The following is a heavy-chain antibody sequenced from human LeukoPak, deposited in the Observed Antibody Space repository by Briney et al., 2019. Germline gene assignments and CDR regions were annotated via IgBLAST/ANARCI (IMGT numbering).Heavy chain of an antibody. D-gene: IGHD1-26*01. V-gene: IGHV4-61*02. CDR3: AREGARWEPSFSAFDI. CDR2: IYTSGST. Sequence: SETLSLTCTVTGGSISSGSYYWSWIRQPAGKGLEWIGRIYTSGSTNYNPSLKSRVTISVDTSKNQFSLKLSSVTAADTAVYYCAREGARWEPSFSAFDIWGQGTMVTVSS. J-gene: IGHJ3*02. CDR1: GGSISSGSYY.